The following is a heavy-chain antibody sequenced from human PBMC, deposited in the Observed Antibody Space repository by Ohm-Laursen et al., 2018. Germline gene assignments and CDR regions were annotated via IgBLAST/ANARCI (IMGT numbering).Heavy chain of an antibody. D-gene: IGHD2/OR15-2a*01. Sequence: RSLRLSCAASGFTSGDYAMHWVRQAPGKGLEWVSGLMWNSDRKQYADSVKGRFTVSRDNARNSLYLQMDTLRPEDTALYFCAKDINPTGQTQNYFYYGMDLWGQGTTVIVSS. CDR3: AKDINPTGQTQNYFYYGMDL. J-gene: IGHJ6*02. V-gene: IGHV3-9*02. CDR1: GFTSGDYA. CDR2: LMWNSDRK.